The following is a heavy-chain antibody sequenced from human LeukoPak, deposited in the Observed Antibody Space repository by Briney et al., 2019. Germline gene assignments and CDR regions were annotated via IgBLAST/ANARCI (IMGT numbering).Heavy chain of an antibody. J-gene: IGHJ1*01. CDR1: GFTFRLFA. D-gene: IGHD5-18*01. Sequence: GRSLRPSCAVSGFTFRLFATHWVRQSPGKAQEWVAVTTFDGRNNYYADSVKGRFTTFRDNSKKTLYLQMESLRAEDTAVYYCARDFSDVDTVPPAWGQGTLVIVSS. CDR3: ARDFSDVDTVPPA. V-gene: IGHV3-30*04. CDR2: TTFDGRNN.